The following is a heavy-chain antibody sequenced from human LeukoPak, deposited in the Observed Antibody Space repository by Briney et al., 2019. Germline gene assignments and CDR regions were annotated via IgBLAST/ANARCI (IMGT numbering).Heavy chain of an antibody. D-gene: IGHD2-21*02. Sequence: PSETLSLTCTVSGGSISSYYWSWIRQPPGKGLEWIGYIYYSGSTNYNPSLKSRVTISVDTSKNQFSLKPSSVTAADTAVYYCARGGFYCGGDCYVDYWGQGTLVTVSS. J-gene: IGHJ4*02. CDR2: IYYSGST. V-gene: IGHV4-59*01. CDR3: ARGGFYCGGDCYVDY. CDR1: GGSISSYY.